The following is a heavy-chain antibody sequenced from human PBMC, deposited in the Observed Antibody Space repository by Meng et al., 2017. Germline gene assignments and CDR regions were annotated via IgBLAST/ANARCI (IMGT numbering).Heavy chain of an antibody. J-gene: IGHJ4*02. CDR2: ISSSSSYI. CDR1: GITFSSYS. CDR3: ARDNPHLY. V-gene: IGHV3-21*01. Sequence: VRLVESGGGLVRPGGSLRLSCGASGITFSSYSMTWVRQAPGKGLEWVSSISSSSSYIYYADSVKGRLTISRDNAKNSLYLQMNSLRAEDTAVYYCARDNPHLYWGQGTLVTVSS.